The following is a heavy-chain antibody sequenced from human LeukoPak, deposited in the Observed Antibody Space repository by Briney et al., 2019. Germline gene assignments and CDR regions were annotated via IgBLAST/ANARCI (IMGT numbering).Heavy chain of an antibody. CDR1: GFTFSSYG. CDR2: ISYDGSNK. J-gene: IGHJ5*02. CDR3: AKGDDGLDP. V-gene: IGHV3-30*18. D-gene: IGHD1-1*01. Sequence: GGSLRLSCAASGFTFSSYGMHWVRQAPGKGLEWVAVISYDGSNKYYADSVKGRFTISRDNSKNTLYLQMNSLRAEDTAVYYCAKGDDGLDPWGQGTLVTVSS.